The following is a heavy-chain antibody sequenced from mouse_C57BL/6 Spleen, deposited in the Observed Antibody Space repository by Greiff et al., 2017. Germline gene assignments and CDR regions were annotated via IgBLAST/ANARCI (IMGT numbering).Heavy chain of an antibody. CDR1: GFNIKDDY. CDR3: TTDYYGSSNWYFDV. D-gene: IGHD1-1*01. V-gene: IGHV14-4*01. J-gene: IGHJ1*03. Sequence: VQLKQSGAELVRPGASVKLSCTASGFNIKDDYMHWVKQRPEQGLEWIGWIDPENGDTEYASKFQGKATITADTSSNTAYLQLSSLTSEDTAVYYCTTDYYGSSNWYFDVWGTGTTVTVSS. CDR2: IDPENGDT.